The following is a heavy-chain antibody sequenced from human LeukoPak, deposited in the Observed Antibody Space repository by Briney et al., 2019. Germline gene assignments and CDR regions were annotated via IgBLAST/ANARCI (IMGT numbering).Heavy chain of an antibody. CDR3: ARDSARPVGATGPAFDY. CDR2: ISAYNGNT. J-gene: IGHJ4*02. D-gene: IGHD1-26*01. CDR1: GYTFTSYG. Sequence: GASLKVSCKASGYTFTSYGISWVRQAPGQGLEWMGWISAYNGNTNYAQKLQGRVTMSTDTSTSTAYMELKSLRSDDTAVYYCARDSARPVGATGPAFDYWGQGTLVTVSS. V-gene: IGHV1-18*01.